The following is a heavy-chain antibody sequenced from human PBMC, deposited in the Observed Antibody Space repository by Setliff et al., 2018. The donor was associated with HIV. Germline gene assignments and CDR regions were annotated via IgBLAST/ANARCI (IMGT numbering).Heavy chain of an antibody. CDR1: RGAFSDYA. Sequence: SVKVSCKASRGAFSDYAFAWMRRAPGQGLEWLGGIIPVFRTTNYAQKFQGRVTITAEESTGTTYMQLSSLRVEDTAVYYCARLFGDADFDYWGQGTLVTVSS. CDR3: ARLFGDADFDY. D-gene: IGHD2-21*02. V-gene: IGHV1-69*13. CDR2: IIPVFRTT. J-gene: IGHJ4*02.